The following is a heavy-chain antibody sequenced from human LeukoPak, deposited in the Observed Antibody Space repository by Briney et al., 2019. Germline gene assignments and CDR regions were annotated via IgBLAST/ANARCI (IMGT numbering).Heavy chain of an antibody. CDR1: GFTFSSYA. J-gene: IGHJ4*02. CDR3: ARAGLGYSYALDFDY. V-gene: IGHV3-30-3*01. CDR2: ISYDGSNK. Sequence: GRSLRLSCAASGFTFSSYAMHWVRQAPGKGLEWVAVISYDGSNKYYADSVKGRFTISRDNSKNTLYLQMNSLRAEDTAVYYCARAGLGYSYALDFDYWGQGTLVTVSS. D-gene: IGHD5-18*01.